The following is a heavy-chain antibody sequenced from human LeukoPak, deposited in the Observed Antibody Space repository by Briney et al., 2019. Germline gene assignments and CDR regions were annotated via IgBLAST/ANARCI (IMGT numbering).Heavy chain of an antibody. Sequence: SETLSLTCAVYGGSLSGSYWSLIRQPLGKGLEWIGEINHVGSTTYNPSLKSRVTISVDTSKNHFSLKLSSVTAADTAVFYCARGVPSYAYDGSGYYHSSAGYKPWGQGTLVTVSS. CDR1: GGSLSGSY. V-gene: IGHV4-34*01. CDR3: ARGVPSYAYDGSGYYHSSAGYKP. D-gene: IGHD3-22*01. J-gene: IGHJ3*01. CDR2: INHVGST.